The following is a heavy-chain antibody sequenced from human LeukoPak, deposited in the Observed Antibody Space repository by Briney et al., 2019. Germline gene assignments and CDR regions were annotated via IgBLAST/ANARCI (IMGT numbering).Heavy chain of an antibody. CDR1: GFTFSSYS. D-gene: IGHD1-26*01. CDR3: ARVVGAKVDYYYYYYMDV. Sequence: GGSLRLPCAASGFTFSSYSMNWVRQAPGKGLEWVSYISSSSSTIYYADSVKGRFTISRDNAKNSLYLQMNSLRAEDTAVYYCARVVGAKVDYYYYYYMDVWGKGTTVTVSS. V-gene: IGHV3-48*01. CDR2: ISSSSSTI. J-gene: IGHJ6*03.